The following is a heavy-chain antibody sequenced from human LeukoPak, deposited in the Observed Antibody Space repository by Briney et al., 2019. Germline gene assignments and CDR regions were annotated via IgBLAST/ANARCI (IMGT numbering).Heavy chain of an antibody. CDR3: ARGSSPHPPLAYYYYMDV. V-gene: IGHV3-33*01. J-gene: IGHJ6*03. CDR1: GFTFSSYG. Sequence: GSLRLSCAASGFTFSSYGMHWVRQAPGKGLEWVAVIWYDGSNKYYADSVKGRFTISRDNSKNTLYLQMNSLRAEDTAVYYCARGSSPHPPLAYYYYMDVWGKGTTVTVSS. D-gene: IGHD3-10*01. CDR2: IWYDGSNK.